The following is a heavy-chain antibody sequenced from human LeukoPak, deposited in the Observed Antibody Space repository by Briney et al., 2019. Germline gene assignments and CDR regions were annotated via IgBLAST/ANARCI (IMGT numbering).Heavy chain of an antibody. Sequence: ASVKVSCKASGYTFTSYYMHWVRQAPGQGLEWMGIINPSGGSTSYAQKFQGRVTMTRDTSISTAYMELSRLRSDDTAVYYCARSAGGDYPYYMDVWGKGTTVTVSS. CDR2: INPSGGST. CDR3: ARSAGGDYPYYMDV. V-gene: IGHV1-46*01. J-gene: IGHJ6*03. CDR1: GYTFTSYY. D-gene: IGHD4-17*01.